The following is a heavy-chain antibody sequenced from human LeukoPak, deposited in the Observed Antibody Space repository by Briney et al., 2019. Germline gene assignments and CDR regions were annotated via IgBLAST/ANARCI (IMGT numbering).Heavy chain of an antibody. CDR1: GFTFSSYG. J-gene: IGHJ3*02. D-gene: IGHD6-6*01. CDR2: VRFDGSNK. Sequence: GGSLRLSCAASGFTFSSYGMHWVRQAPGKGLEWVAFVRFDGSNKYYADSVKGRFTISRDNSKNTLYLQVNSLRAEDMAVYYCAKSSSGLYAFDIWGQGTMVTVSS. V-gene: IGHV3-30*02. CDR3: AKSSSGLYAFDI.